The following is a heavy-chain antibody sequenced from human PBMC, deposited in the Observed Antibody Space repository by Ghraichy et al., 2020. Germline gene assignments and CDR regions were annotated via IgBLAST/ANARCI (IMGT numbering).Heavy chain of an antibody. CDR2: IVVGSGNT. D-gene: IGHD2-15*01. CDR1: GFTFTSSA. J-gene: IGHJ4*02. V-gene: IGHV1-58*01. CDR3: AAWTRRYCSGGSCWQSFDY. Sequence: PVKVSCKASGFTFTSSAVQWVRQARGQRLEWIGWIVVGSGNTNYAQKFQERVTITRDMSTSTAYMELSSLRSEDTAVYYCAAWTRRYCSGGSCWQSFDYWGQGTLVTVSS.